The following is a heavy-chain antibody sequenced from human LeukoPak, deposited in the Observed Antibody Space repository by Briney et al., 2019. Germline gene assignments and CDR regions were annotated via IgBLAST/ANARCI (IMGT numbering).Heavy chain of an antibody. Sequence: GGSLRLSCAASGFTFSSYWMSWVRQAPGKGLEWVANIKQDGSEKYYVDSVKGRFTISRDNVKNSLYLQMNSLRAEDTAVYYCARDPPYCSGGSCNDYWGQGTLVTVSS. V-gene: IGHV3-7*03. CDR2: IKQDGSEK. CDR1: GFTFSSYW. CDR3: ARDPPYCSGGSCNDY. J-gene: IGHJ4*02. D-gene: IGHD2-15*01.